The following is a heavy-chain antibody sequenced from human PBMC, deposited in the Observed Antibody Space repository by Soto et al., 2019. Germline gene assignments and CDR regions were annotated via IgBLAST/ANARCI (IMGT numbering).Heavy chain of an antibody. CDR3: ASGTTVTNPYYFDY. D-gene: IGHD4-17*01. J-gene: IGHJ4*02. CDR2: IYYSGST. Sequence: LETLSLTCTVSGGSISSYYWSWIRQPPGKGLEWIGYIYYSGSTNYNPSLKSRVTISVDTSKNQFSLKLSSVTAADTAVYYCASGTTVTNPYYFDYWGQGTLVTVSS. V-gene: IGHV4-59*01. CDR1: GGSISSYY.